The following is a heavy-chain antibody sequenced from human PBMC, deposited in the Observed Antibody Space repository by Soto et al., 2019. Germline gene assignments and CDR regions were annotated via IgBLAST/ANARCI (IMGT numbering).Heavy chain of an antibody. CDR3: TRGIIPATVDY. J-gene: IGHJ4*02. CDR1: GFTFSNAW. V-gene: IGHV3-15*01. D-gene: IGHD2-2*01. CDR2: IKSKTDGGTT. Sequence: EVQLVESGGGLVKPGGSLTLSCAASGFTFSNAWMSWVRQAPGKGLEWVGHIKSKTDGGTTDYAAPVKGRFTISRDDSKNTLYPQMNSLKTEHTAMYYCTRGIIPATVDYWGQGALVTVSS.